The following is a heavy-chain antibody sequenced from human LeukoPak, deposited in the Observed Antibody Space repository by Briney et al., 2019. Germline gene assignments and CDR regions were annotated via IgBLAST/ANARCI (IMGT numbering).Heavy chain of an antibody. D-gene: IGHD2-15*01. J-gene: IGHJ4*02. CDR2: ISSSSSTI. V-gene: IGHV3-48*01. CDR3: ASTCSGGSCYRSTNDY. CDR1: GFTFSSYS. Sequence: GGSLRLSCAASGFTFSSYSMNWVRQAPGKGLEWVSYISSSSSTIYYADSVKGRFTISRDNAKNSLYLQMNSLRAEDTAVYYCASTCSGGSCYRSTNDYWGQGTLVTVSS.